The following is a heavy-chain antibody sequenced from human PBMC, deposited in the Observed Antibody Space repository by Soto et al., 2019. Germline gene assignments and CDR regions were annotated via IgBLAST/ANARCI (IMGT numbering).Heavy chain of an antibody. CDR3: AGERTGWARMDV. V-gene: IGHV1-8*01. J-gene: IGHJ6*02. CDR1: GYTFTSYD. Sequence: QVQLVQSGAEVKKPGASVKVSCKASGYTFTSYDINWVRQATGQGLEWMGWMNPNSGNTGYAQKFRGRVTMTRNASISTAYMELSSLRSEDTAVYYCAGERTGWARMDVWGQGTTVTVSS. D-gene: IGHD1-1*01. CDR2: MNPNSGNT.